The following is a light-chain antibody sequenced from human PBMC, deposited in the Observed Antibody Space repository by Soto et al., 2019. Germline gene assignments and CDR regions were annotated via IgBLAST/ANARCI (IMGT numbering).Light chain of an antibody. CDR3: QQYQSYSAT. J-gene: IGKJ1*01. Sequence: DIQMTQSPSTLSASVGDRVTITCRASQSVSTRLAWYQQKPGKAPKLLIYDASSLQTGVPSRFSGSGSGAEFTLTISSLQPDDFATYYCQQYQSYSATFGHETKLDIK. CDR2: DAS. CDR1: QSVSTR. V-gene: IGKV1-5*01.